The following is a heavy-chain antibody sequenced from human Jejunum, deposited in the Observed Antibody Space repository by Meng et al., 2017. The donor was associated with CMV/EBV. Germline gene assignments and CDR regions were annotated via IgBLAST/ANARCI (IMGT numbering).Heavy chain of an antibody. D-gene: IGHD1-7*01. CDR3: ARDENYALFED. V-gene: IGHV4-39*07. J-gene: IGHJ4*02. CDR1: GGFIRSTIYY. Sequence: QLQLQESGPGLGXXXXXLXLTCTVSGGFIRSTIYYWGWIRQPPGKGLEWIGRMYVSGDTNYNASLRSRLTMSIDTSKNQFSLKVSSVTAADTAVYYCARDENYALFEDWGQGALVTVSS. CDR2: MYVSGDT.